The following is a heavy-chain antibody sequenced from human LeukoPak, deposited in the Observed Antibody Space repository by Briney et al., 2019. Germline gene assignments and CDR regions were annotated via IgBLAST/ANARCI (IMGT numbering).Heavy chain of an antibody. J-gene: IGHJ4*02. V-gene: IGHV4-59*12. CDR1: GGSISNKY. D-gene: IGHD6-13*01. Sequence: SETLSLTCTVSGGSISNKYWSWIRQPPGKGLEWIGYIYYSGSTNYNPSLKSRVTISVDTSKNQFSLKLSSVTAADTAVYYCAALYSSSWYLRDYWGQGTLVTVSS. CDR3: AALYSSSWYLRDY. CDR2: IYYSGST.